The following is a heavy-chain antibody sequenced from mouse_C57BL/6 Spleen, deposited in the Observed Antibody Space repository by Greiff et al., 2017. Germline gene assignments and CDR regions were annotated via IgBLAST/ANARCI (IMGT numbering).Heavy chain of an antibody. CDR3: ARKWVDYYGSRRGGFDY. CDR2: IHPNSGST. D-gene: IGHD1-1*01. V-gene: IGHV1-64*01. Sequence: QVQLQQPGAELVKPGASVKLSCKASGYTFTSYWMHWVKQRPGQGLEWIGMIHPNSGSTNYNEKFKSKATLTVDKSSSTAYMQLSSLTSEDSAVYYCARKWVDYYGSRRGGFDYWGQGTTLTVSS. CDR1: GYTFTSYW. J-gene: IGHJ2*01.